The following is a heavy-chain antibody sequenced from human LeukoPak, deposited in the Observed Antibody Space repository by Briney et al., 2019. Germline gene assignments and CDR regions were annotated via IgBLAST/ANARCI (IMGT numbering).Heavy chain of an antibody. D-gene: IGHD3-3*01. CDR2: IIPIFGTA. Sequence: SVKVSCKASGGTFSSYAISWVRQAPGQGLEWMGGIIPIFGTANYAQKLQGRVTMTTDTSTSTAYMELRSLRSDDTAVYYCARVNDFWSGTTPGAFDIWGQGTMVTVSS. V-gene: IGHV1-69*05. CDR3: ARVNDFWSGTTPGAFDI. J-gene: IGHJ3*02. CDR1: GGTFSSYA.